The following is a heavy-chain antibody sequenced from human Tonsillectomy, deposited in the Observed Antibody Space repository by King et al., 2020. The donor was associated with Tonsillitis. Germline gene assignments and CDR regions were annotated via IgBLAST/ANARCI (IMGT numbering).Heavy chain of an antibody. Sequence: QLQESGPGLVKPSETLSLTCTVSGGSISSFYWNWIRQPPGKGLEWIGFSQYSGSTNYNPSPKRRVTTSVDTSKNQFSLKLSSVTAADTAVYYCARAKSGNFWAFDIWGQGTMVTVSS. V-gene: IGHV4-59*01. CDR3: ARAKSGNFWAFDI. D-gene: IGHD3-3*01. CDR2: SQYSGST. CDR1: GGSISSFY. J-gene: IGHJ3*02.